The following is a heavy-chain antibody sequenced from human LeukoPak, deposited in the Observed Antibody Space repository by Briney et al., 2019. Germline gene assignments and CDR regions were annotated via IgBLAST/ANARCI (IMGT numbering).Heavy chain of an antibody. CDR1: GYTFTSYD. CDR2: MNPNSGNT. J-gene: IGHJ4*02. CDR3: ARDQYSSGYLGY. Sequence: ASVKVSCKASGYTFTSYDINWVRQATGQGLEWMGWMNPNSGNTGYAQKFQGRVTMTRNTSISTAYMELSSLRSDDTAVYYCARDQYSSGYLGYWGQGTLVTVSS. D-gene: IGHD3-22*01. V-gene: IGHV1-8*01.